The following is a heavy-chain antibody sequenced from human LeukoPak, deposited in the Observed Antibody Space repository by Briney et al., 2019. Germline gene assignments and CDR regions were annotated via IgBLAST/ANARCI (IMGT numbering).Heavy chain of an antibody. Sequence: GESLKISCKGSGYSFTSYWISWVRQMPGKGLEWMGIIYPGDSDTRYSPSFQGQVTISADKSISTAYLQWSSLKASDTAMYYCARRLVDTIVGAVDDAFDIWGQGTMVTVSS. D-gene: IGHD1-26*01. V-gene: IGHV5-51*01. CDR3: ARRLVDTIVGAVDDAFDI. CDR2: IYPGDSDT. J-gene: IGHJ3*02. CDR1: GYSFTSYW.